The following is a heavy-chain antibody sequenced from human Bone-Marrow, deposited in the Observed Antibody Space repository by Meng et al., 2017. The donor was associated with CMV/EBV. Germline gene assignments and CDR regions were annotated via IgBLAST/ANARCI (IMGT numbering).Heavy chain of an antibody. J-gene: IGHJ4*02. CDR1: GASIKNYN. D-gene: IGHD3-16*01. CDR2: IQVIGHT. V-gene: IGHV4-4*07. Sequence: QWQIQASGPGLGKPPESLSLTCIVSGASIKNYNWNWVRQPAGQGLEWIGLIQVIGHTVYNPSLKSRVTVSLDASKSQFSLTLNSVTAADTATYYCAGSRPGGGACDYWGQGILVTVSS. CDR3: AGSRPGGGACDY.